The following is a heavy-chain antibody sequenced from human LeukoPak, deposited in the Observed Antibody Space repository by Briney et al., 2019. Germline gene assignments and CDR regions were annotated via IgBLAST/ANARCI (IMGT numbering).Heavy chain of an antibody. CDR3: ARRREVAGYYFDY. V-gene: IGHV4-39*01. D-gene: IGHD6-19*01. J-gene: IGHJ4*02. Sequence: TSETLPLTCTVSGGSISSTSNYWGWIRQPPGKGLEWIGSIYYGGSNYYLPSLKSRVTISSNTSKNQFSLKLTSVTTADTAWYYCARRREVAGYYFDYWGQGTLVTVSS. CDR1: GGSISSTSNY. CDR2: IYYGGSN.